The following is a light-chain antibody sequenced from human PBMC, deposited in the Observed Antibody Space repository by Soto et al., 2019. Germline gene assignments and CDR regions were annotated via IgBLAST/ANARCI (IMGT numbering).Light chain of an antibody. CDR1: QDINSY. J-gene: IGKJ4*01. V-gene: IGKV1D-16*01. Sequence: DVQMTQSPSSLSASVGDRVTITCRASQDINSYLAWYQQKPGNAPKSLIYAASSLQTGVTSRFSGSASGTDFTLTINNLQPEDSATSYCQQYNIYPLTFGGGTKVEIK. CDR3: QQYNIYPLT. CDR2: AAS.